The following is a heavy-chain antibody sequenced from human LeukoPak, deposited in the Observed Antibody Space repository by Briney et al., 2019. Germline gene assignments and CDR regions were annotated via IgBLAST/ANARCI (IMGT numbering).Heavy chain of an antibody. V-gene: IGHV3-11*01. J-gene: IGHJ4*02. CDR1: GFTLSDYY. D-gene: IGHD3/OR15-3a*01. Sequence: GGSLRLSCAASGFTLSDYYMSWIRQAPGKGLEWVSYSSSSGSTIYYADSVKGRFAISRDNAKDSLYLQMNSLRAEGTAVYYCARRRDFIDYWGQGTLVTVSS. CDR2: SSSSGSTI. CDR3: ARRRDFIDY.